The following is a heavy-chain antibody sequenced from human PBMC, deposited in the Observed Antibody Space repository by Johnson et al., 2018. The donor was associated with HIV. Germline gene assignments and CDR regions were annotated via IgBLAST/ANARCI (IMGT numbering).Heavy chain of an antibody. CDR2: IWYAGSNK. J-gene: IGHJ3*02. CDR3: AKTEDAFDI. Sequence: QVQLVESGGGVVQPGGSLRLSCVASGFTFSNYAMHWVRQAPGKGLEWVAVIWYAGSNKYYADSVKGRFTISRDNSKNTLYLQMNSLRAEDTAVYYCAKTEDAFDIWGQGTMVTVSS. V-gene: IGHV3-30*02. CDR1: GFTFSNYA.